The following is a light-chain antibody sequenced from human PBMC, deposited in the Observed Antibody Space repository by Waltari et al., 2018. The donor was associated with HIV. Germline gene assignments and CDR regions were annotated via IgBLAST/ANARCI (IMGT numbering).Light chain of an antibody. J-gene: IGLJ2*01. Sequence: QSALTQPASVSGSPGQSIPISCTGTSSDVGGYNLFSWYQPHPGKAPKLMIYEVSKRPSVVSNRFSGSKSGNTASLTISGLQAEDEADYYCCAYAGSTTYVIFGGGTKLTVL. V-gene: IGLV2-23*02. CDR1: SSDVGGYNL. CDR3: CAYAGSTTYVI. CDR2: EVS.